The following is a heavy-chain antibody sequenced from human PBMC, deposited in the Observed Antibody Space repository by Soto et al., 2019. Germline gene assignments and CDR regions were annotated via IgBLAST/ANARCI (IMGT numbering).Heavy chain of an antibody. CDR2: INAGNGST. Sequence: ASVKVSCKASGYTSTSYAMHWVRQAPGQRLEWMGWINAGNGSTKYSQKFQGRVTITRDTSASTAYMELSSLRSEDTAVYYCARSDSGSLDYFDYWGQGTLVTVSS. J-gene: IGHJ4*02. CDR3: ARSDSGSLDYFDY. V-gene: IGHV1-3*01. CDR1: GYTSTSYA. D-gene: IGHD1-26*01.